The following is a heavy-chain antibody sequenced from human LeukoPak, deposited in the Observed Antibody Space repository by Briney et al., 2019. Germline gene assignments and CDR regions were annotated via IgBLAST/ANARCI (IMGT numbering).Heavy chain of an antibody. D-gene: IGHD6-13*01. J-gene: IGHJ5*02. Sequence: GGSLRLSCAASGFTFSDFGMHWVRQAPGKGLEWVALIWHDGTNEYYADPVKGRFTISRDNSKYMLYSEMNSLRVEGTAVYYCAKDVPSRKAAAGGEFDPRGQGTRVIV. V-gene: IGHV3-33*06. CDR1: GFTFSDFG. CDR2: IWHDGTNE. CDR3: AKDVPSRKAAAGGEFDP.